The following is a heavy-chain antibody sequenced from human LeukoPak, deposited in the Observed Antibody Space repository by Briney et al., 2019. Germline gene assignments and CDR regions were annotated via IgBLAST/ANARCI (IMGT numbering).Heavy chain of an antibody. Sequence: SETLSLTCTVSGGSISSSPYYWGWIRQPPGKGLEWIGSIYYSGTTHYNPSLESRVTISVDTSKNEFSLRLRSVTAADTAQYYCVRGPPITITRGLRFRLGPWGQGVLVTVSS. J-gene: IGHJ5*02. CDR1: GGSISSSPYY. CDR2: IYYSGTT. CDR3: VRGPPITITRGLRFRLGP. D-gene: IGHD3-10*01. V-gene: IGHV4-39*07.